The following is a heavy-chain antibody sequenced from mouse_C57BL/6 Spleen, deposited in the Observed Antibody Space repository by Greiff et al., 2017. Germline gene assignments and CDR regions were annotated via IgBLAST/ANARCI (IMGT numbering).Heavy chain of an antibody. CDR2: INPNNGGT. V-gene: IGHV1-22*01. D-gene: IGHD2-1*01. CDR1: GYTFTDYN. J-gene: IGHJ1*03. Sequence: EVKLQQSGPELVKPGASVKMSCKASGYTFTDYNMHWVKQSHGKSLEWIGYINPNNGGTSYNQKFKGKATLTVNKSSSTAYMELRSLTSEDSAVYYCARRRGGNYVVFWYFDVWGTGTTVTVSS. CDR3: ARRRGGNYVVFWYFDV.